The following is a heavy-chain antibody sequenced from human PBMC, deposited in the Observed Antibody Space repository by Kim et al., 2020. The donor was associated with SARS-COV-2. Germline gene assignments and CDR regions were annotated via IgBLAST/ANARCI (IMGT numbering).Heavy chain of an antibody. V-gene: IGHV3-74*01. J-gene: IGHJ4*02. CDR2: INSDGSST. CDR1: GFTFSSYW. D-gene: IGHD2-15*01. Sequence: GGSLRLSCAASGFTFSSYWMHWVRQAPGKGLVWVSRINSDGSSTSYADSVKGRFTISRDNAKNTLYLQMNSLRAEDTAVYYCARAGRYCSGGSCYRSGFDSWGQGPLVTVS. CDR3: ARAGRYCSGGSCYRSGFDS.